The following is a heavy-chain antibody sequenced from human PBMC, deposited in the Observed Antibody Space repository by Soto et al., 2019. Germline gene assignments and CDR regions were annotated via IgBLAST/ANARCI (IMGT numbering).Heavy chain of an antibody. Sequence: GGSLRLSCGASGFTFSNYYMSWIRQAPGKGLEWVSCISSTGRTIYYADSVKGRFTVSRDNAQNSLSLKLNSLRVEDTAVYYCARSYSSGWEFDYWGQGTQVTVSS. CDR1: GFTFSNYY. CDR2: ISSTGRTI. V-gene: IGHV3-11*01. CDR3: ARSYSSGWEFDY. D-gene: IGHD6-19*01. J-gene: IGHJ4*02.